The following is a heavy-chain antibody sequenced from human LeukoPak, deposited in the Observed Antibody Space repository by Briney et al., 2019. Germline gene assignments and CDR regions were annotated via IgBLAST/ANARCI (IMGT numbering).Heavy chain of an antibody. D-gene: IGHD1-1*01. CDR1: GFTFDDYA. J-gene: IGHJ6*03. Sequence: GGSLRLSCAASGFTFDDYAMHWVRQAPGKGLEWVSGISWNSGSIGYADSVKGRSTISRDNAKNSLYLQMNSLRAEDMALYYCAKDKHDYYYYYYMGVWGKGTTVTVSS. CDR3: AKDKHDYYYYYYMGV. V-gene: IGHV3-9*03. CDR2: ISWNSGSI.